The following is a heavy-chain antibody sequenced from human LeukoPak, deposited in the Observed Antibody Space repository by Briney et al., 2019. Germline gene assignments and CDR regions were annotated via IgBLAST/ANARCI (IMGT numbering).Heavy chain of an antibody. CDR2: IIPIFGTA. CDR1: GGTFSSYA. D-gene: IGHD6-13*01. J-gene: IGHJ4*02. V-gene: IGHV1-69*06. CDR3: ARDLSSRPFDY. Sequence: GASVKVSCKASGGTFSSYAISWVRQAPGQGREWMGGIIPIFGTANYAQKFQGRVTITADKSTSTAYMELSSLRSEDTAVYYCARDLSSRPFDYWGQGTLVTVSS.